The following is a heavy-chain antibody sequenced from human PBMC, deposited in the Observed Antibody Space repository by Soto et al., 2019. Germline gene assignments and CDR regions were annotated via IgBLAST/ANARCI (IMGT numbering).Heavy chain of an antibody. Sequence: SLKISCAASGFTFDDYAMHWVRQAPGKGLEWVSGISWNSGSIGYADSVKGRFTISRDNAKNSLYLQMNSLRAEDTALYYCAKDMGAMAYYYGMDVWGQGTTVTVSS. J-gene: IGHJ6*02. V-gene: IGHV3-9*01. CDR2: ISWNSGSI. D-gene: IGHD5-18*01. CDR3: AKDMGAMAYYYGMDV. CDR1: GFTFDDYA.